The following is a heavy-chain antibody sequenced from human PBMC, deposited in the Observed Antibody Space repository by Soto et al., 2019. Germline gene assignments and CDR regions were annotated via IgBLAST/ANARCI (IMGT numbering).Heavy chain of an antibody. Sequence: SVKVSCKASGGTFSSYAISWVRQAPGQGLEWMGGIIPIFGTANYAQKFQGRVTITADESTSTAYMELSSLRSEDTAVYYCARDGYYDSSGYPTDPHFDYWGQGTLVTVSS. V-gene: IGHV1-69*13. CDR1: GGTFSSYA. CDR3: ARDGYYDSSGYPTDPHFDY. J-gene: IGHJ4*02. CDR2: IIPIFGTA. D-gene: IGHD3-22*01.